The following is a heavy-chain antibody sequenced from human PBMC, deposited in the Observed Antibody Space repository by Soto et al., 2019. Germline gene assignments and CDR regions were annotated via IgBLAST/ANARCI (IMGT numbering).Heavy chain of an antibody. Sequence: QVQLQQWGAGLLKPSETLSLTCAVYGGSFSGYYWSWIRQSPGKGLEWIGEINHSGSTNYNPSLKSRVTISVDTSKNQFSLKLSSVTAADTAVYYCARGMPVLIWFGEKKDFDYWGRGTLVTVSS. J-gene: IGHJ4*01. CDR2: INHSGST. CDR1: GGSFSGYY. CDR3: ARGMPVLIWFGEKKDFDY. V-gene: IGHV4-34*01. D-gene: IGHD3-10*01.